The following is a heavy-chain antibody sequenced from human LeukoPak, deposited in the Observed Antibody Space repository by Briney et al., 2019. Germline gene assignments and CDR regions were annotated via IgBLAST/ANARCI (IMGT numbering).Heavy chain of an antibody. D-gene: IGHD6-19*01. CDR3: ARWAVAGQGGFDY. CDR1: GGSISSYY. CDR2: IYASGST. J-gene: IGHJ4*02. V-gene: IGHV4-4*09. Sequence: PSETLSLTCTVSGGSISSYYWSWIRQPPRKGLEWIGYIYASGSTNYNPSLKSRVTISVDTSKNQFSLKLSSVTAADTAVYYCARWAVAGQGGFDYWGQGTLVTVSS.